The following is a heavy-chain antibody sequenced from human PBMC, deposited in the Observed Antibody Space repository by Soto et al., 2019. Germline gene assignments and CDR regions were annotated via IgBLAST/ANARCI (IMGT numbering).Heavy chain of an antibody. D-gene: IGHD6-13*01. CDR3: AKDRAGSSGDYFGC. CDR1: GFTFSSYA. V-gene: IGHV3-23*01. CDR2: ISGSGGST. J-gene: IGHJ4*02. Sequence: PGGSLRRSCAASGFTFSSYAMSRVRQAPRKGLEWVSAISGSGGSTYYADSVKGRFTISRDNSKNTLYLQMNSLRAEDTAVYYCAKDRAGSSGDYFGCWGKGTRGTVSS.